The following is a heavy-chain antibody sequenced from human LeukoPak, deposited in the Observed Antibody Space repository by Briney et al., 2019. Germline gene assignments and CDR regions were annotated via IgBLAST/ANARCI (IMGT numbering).Heavy chain of an antibody. CDR1: GFTFSSYG. V-gene: IGHV3-23*01. D-gene: IGHD2-21*02. J-gene: IGHJ5*02. CDR3: ARGRCGGDCYPNWFDP. CDR2: ISGSGGST. Sequence: PGGSLRLSCAASGFTFSSYGMSWVRQAPGKGLEWVSAISGSGGSTYYADSVKGRFTISRDNSKNTLYLQMNSLRAEDTAVYYCARGRCGGDCYPNWFDPWGQGTLVTVSS.